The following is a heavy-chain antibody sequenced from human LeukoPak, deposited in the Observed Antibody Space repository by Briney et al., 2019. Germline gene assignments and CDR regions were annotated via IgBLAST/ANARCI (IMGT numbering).Heavy chain of an antibody. CDR1: GFTFSKAW. CDR2: INRKIDGGTT. D-gene: IGHD3-10*01. Sequence: GGSLTLSCAASGFTFSKAWMSWVRPGPGKGLEWVGRINRKIDGGTTDYAAQVKGRFTISRDDSKNTMYLQMNSMKTEDTAVYYCTTQRSRITMVRGVIRSDHWGQGTLVTVSS. J-gene: IGHJ4*02. V-gene: IGHV3-15*01. CDR3: TTQRSRITMVRGVIRSDH.